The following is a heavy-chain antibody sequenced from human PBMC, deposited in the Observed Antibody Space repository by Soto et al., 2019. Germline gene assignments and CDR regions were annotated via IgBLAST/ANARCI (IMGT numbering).Heavy chain of an antibody. CDR1: GGSISSSNW. CDR2: IYHSGST. V-gene: IGHV4-4*02. Sequence: SETLSLTCAVSGGSISSSNWWSWVRQPPGKGLEWIGEIYHSGSTNYNPSLKSRVTISVDKSKNQFSLKLSSVTTADTAVYYCATEWEQLGLTWFDPWGQGTLVTVSS. J-gene: IGHJ5*02. CDR3: ATEWEQLGLTWFDP. D-gene: IGHD6-13*01.